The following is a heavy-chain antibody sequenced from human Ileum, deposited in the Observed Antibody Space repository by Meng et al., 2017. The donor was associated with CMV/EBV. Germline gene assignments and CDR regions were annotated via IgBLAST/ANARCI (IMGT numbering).Heavy chain of an antibody. CDR2: IDYSGSM. J-gene: IGHJ5*02. CDR3: ARDLAPLYDSSGFS. CDR1: GDSISSGSYY. D-gene: IGHD3-22*01. Sequence: QLQDAGPGLLKASGTLSLICSLSGDSISSGSYYWGWIRQAPGKGLEWIGSIDYSGSMYRNPSLKSRITMSVDTSKNQFSLKMSSVTTADTATYYCARDLAPLYDSSGFSLGQGTLVTVSS. V-gene: IGHV4-39*07.